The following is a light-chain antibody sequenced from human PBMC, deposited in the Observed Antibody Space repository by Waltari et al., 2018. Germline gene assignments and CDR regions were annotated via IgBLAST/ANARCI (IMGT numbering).Light chain of an antibody. V-gene: IGLV2-14*01. CDR1: GRDIGAYDY. Sequence: QSALTQPASVSASLGQSITISCTGTGRDIGAYDYVSGYQQHPGKAPTLIIFQVSNRPSGVSDRFSASKSGMTASLSISGLRTDDEAIYYCSSYSTSTYPIFGGGTKVTVL. CDR3: SSYSTSTYPI. J-gene: IGLJ2*01. CDR2: QVS.